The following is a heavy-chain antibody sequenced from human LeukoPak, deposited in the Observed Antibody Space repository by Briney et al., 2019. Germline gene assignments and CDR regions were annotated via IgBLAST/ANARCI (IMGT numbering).Heavy chain of an antibody. CDR1: GYTFTGYY. V-gene: IGHV1-69*06. D-gene: IGHD3-10*01. CDR2: IIPIFGST. CDR3: ARPRFPYYRLSGPDYYYMDV. Sequence: SVKVSCKASGYTFTGYYMHWVRQAPGQGLEWMGGIIPIFGSTNYAQKFQGRVTITADKSTTTVYMELRSLRSEDTAVYYCARPRFPYYRLSGPDYYYMDVWGKGATVTVSS. J-gene: IGHJ6*03.